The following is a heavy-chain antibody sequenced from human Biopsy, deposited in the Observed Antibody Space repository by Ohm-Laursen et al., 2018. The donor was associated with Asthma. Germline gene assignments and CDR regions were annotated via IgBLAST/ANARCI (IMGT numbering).Heavy chain of an antibody. Sequence: TLSLTCPVSYGSITSGGYYWTWIRQHPGKGLEWIGFIYYSGSTYYNPSLKSRVSISIDTSKNQFSPKLSSVTAADTAVYYCARAQDYYDSRGYYRSFDYWGQGTLVTVSS. J-gene: IGHJ4*02. CDR1: YGSITSGGYY. D-gene: IGHD3-22*01. V-gene: IGHV4-31*03. CDR3: ARAQDYYDSRGYYRSFDY. CDR2: IYYSGST.